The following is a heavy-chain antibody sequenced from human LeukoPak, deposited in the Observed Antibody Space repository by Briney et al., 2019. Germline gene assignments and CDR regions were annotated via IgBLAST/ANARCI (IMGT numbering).Heavy chain of an antibody. CDR3: ARLCSGGSCYSKGFDP. CDR2: FDPEDGET. Sequence: ASVKVSCKVSGYTLTELSMHWVRQAPGKGLEWMGGFDPEDGETIYAQKFQGRVTMTRDTSISTAYMELSRLRSDDTAVYYCARLCSGGSCYSKGFDPWGQGTLVTVSS. D-gene: IGHD2-15*01. CDR1: GYTLTELS. J-gene: IGHJ5*02. V-gene: IGHV1-24*01.